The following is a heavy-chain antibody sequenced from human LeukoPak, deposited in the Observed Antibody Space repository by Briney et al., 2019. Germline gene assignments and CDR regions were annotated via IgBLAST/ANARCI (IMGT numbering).Heavy chain of an antibody. D-gene: IGHD3-22*01. Sequence: GESLKISCKGSGYSFTSYWIGWVRQMPGKGLEWMGIIYPGDSDTRYSPSFQGQVTISADKSISTAYLQWSSLKASDTAMYYCAREYYYDSSGYYGDAFDIWGQGTMVTVSS. CDR2: IYPGDSDT. V-gene: IGHV5-51*01. J-gene: IGHJ3*02. CDR3: AREYYYDSSGYYGDAFDI. CDR1: GYSFTSYW.